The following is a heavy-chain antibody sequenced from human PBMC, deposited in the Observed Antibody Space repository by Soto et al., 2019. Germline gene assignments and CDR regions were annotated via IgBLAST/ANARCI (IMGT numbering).Heavy chain of an antibody. CDR1: GFTFSSYG. Sequence: GGSLRLSCAASGFTFSSYGMHWVRQAPGKGLEWVAVISYDGSNKYYADSVKGRFTISRDNSKNTLYLQMNSLRAEDTAVYYCAKVLNYDSSGYYYVFHYYYGMDVWGQGTTVTVSS. CDR2: ISYDGSNK. CDR3: AKVLNYDSSGYYYVFHYYYGMDV. V-gene: IGHV3-30*18. D-gene: IGHD3-22*01. J-gene: IGHJ6*02.